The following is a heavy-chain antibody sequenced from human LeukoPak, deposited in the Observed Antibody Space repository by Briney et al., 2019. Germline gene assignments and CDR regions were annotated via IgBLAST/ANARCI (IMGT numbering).Heavy chain of an antibody. D-gene: IGHD5-18*01. CDR1: GFTFSSYW. V-gene: IGHV3-74*01. CDR2: INSDGSST. Sequence: GGSLRLSCAASGFTFSSYWMHWVRQAPGKGLVWVSHINSDGSSTSYADSVKGRFTISRDNAKNTLYLQMNSLRAEYTAVYYCARDYRYSYSNWGQGTLVTVSS. CDR3: ARDYRYSYSN. J-gene: IGHJ4*02.